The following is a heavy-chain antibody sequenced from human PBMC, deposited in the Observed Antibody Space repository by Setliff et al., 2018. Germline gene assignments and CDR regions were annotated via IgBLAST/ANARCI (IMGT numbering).Heavy chain of an antibody. Sequence: KPSETLSLTCTVSGGSISSSYWSWIRQPPGKGLEWIGYIYSSGSTNNNPSLKSRATISVDTSKNQFSLKLSSVTAADTAVYYCARAAKYDSSGYYGSWFDPWGQGTLVTVSS. CDR2: IYSSGST. D-gene: IGHD3-22*01. J-gene: IGHJ5*02. V-gene: IGHV4-59*01. CDR3: ARAAKYDSSGYYGSWFDP. CDR1: GGSISSSY.